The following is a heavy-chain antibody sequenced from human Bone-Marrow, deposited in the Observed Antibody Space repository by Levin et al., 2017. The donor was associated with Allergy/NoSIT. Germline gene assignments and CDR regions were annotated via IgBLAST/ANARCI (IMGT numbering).Heavy chain of an antibody. Sequence: GASVKVSCKASGYTFTGYYMHWVRQAPGQGLEWMGWINPNSGGTNYAQKFQGRVTMTRDTSISTAYMELSRLRSDDTAVYYCARVGYGSGSYQNWFDPWGQGTLVTVSS. CDR1: GYTFTGYY. CDR2: INPNSGGT. V-gene: IGHV1-2*02. CDR3: ARVGYGSGSYQNWFDP. J-gene: IGHJ5*02. D-gene: IGHD3-10*01.